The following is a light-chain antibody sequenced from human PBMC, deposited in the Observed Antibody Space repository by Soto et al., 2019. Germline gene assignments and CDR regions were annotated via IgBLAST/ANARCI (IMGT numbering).Light chain of an antibody. CDR1: QSISNC. CDR3: QKHNSY. CDR2: DAS. Sequence: DIQMTQSPSTLSASVGDRVTITCRARQSISNCLAMYQQKPGNTPKLLLYDASSLESGVPSRFSGSGSVTEFTLTISSLRRDDFVIYCCQKHNSYFGGGTKVAV. V-gene: IGKV1-5*01. J-gene: IGKJ4*01.